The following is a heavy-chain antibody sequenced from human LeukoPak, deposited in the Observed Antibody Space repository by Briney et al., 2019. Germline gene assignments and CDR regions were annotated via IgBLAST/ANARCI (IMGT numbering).Heavy chain of an antibody. CDR2: ISAYNGNT. Sequence: ASVKVSCKASGYTFTSYGISWVRQAPGQGLEWMGWISAYNGNTNYAQKLQGRVTMTTDTSTSTAYMELRSLRSDDTAVYYCARWQYSSGWYGSYDAFDIWGQGTMVTVSS. D-gene: IGHD6-19*01. CDR3: ARWQYSSGWYGSYDAFDI. V-gene: IGHV1-18*01. CDR1: GYTFTSYG. J-gene: IGHJ3*02.